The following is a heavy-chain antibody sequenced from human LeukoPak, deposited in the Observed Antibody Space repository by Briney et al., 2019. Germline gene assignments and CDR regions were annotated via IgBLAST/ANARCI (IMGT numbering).Heavy chain of an antibody. CDR3: ARQGGYCSGGSCYGGLWFDP. D-gene: IGHD2-15*01. V-gene: IGHV4-30-2*01. CDR2: IYHSGST. Sequence: PSQTLSLTCAVSGGSISSGGYSWSWIRQPPGKGLEWIGYIYHSGSTYYNPSLKSRVTISVVRSKNQFSLRLSSVTAADTAVYYCARQGGYCSGGSCYGGLWFDPWGQGTLVTVSS. J-gene: IGHJ5*02. CDR1: GGSISSGGYS.